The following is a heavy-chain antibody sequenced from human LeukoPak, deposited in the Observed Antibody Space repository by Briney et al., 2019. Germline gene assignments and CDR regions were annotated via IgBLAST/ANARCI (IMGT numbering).Heavy chain of an antibody. D-gene: IGHD4-17*01. CDR3: ARSPLIRESYGDKIVKFDY. J-gene: IGHJ4*02. V-gene: IGHV3-7*03. CDR1: GFTFSSYW. CDR2: IRPDGGDE. Sequence: GGSLRLSCAASGFTFSSYWMSWVRQAPGKGLEWVANIRPDGGDEHYVDSVKGRFTISRDNAKNSLYLQMNSLRVEDTAVYYCARSPLIRESYGDKIVKFDYWGQGTLVTVSS.